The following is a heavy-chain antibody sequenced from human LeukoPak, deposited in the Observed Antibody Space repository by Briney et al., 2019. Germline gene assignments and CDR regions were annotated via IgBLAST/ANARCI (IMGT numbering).Heavy chain of an antibody. Sequence: ASVKVSCKASGGTFSSYAISWVRQAPGQGLEWMGGIIPIFGTANYAQKFQGRVTITADESTSTAYMELSSLRSEDTAVYYCARDNYYDSSGYLVSWGQGTLVTVSS. CDR3: ARDNYYDSSGYLVS. V-gene: IGHV1-69*13. D-gene: IGHD3-22*01. CDR2: IIPIFGTA. CDR1: GGTFSSYA. J-gene: IGHJ4*02.